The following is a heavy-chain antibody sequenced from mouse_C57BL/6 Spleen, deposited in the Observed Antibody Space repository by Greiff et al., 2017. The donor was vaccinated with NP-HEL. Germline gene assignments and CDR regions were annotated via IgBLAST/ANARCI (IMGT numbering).Heavy chain of an antibody. D-gene: IGHD1-1*01. J-gene: IGHJ2*01. Sequence: QVQLQQPGTELVKPGASVKLSCKASGYTFTSYWMHWVKQRPGQGLEWIGNINPSNGGTNYNEKFKGKATLTADKSSSTAYMQLSRLTSEDSAVYFCARRGDYYGSSYDYWGQGTTLTVSS. CDR1: GYTFTSYW. V-gene: IGHV1-53*01. CDR2: INPSNGGT. CDR3: ARRGDYYGSSYDY.